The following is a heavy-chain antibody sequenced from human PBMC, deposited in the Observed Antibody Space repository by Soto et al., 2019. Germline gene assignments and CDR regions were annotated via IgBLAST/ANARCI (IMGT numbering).Heavy chain of an antibody. CDR3: ARFSNNWFQTEGMDV. V-gene: IGHV4-4*07. Sequence: NPSETLSLTCTVSVDSITTYYWNWIRQPAGKGLEWIGRIDASGNSNYNPSLNSRVTLSIDTSKKQFSLKLTSVNAADTAVYYCARFSNNWFQTEGMDVWRQGTTVTVSS. CDR1: VDSITTYY. D-gene: IGHD1-1*01. CDR2: IDASGNS. J-gene: IGHJ6*02.